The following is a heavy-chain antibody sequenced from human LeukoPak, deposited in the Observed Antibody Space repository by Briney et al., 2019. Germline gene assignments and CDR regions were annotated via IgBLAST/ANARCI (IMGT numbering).Heavy chain of an antibody. Sequence: GGSLRLSCAASGLTFSSYGMTWVRQAPGKGLEWVSAISGSGGSTYYADSVRGRFTIFRDNSKSTLSLQMNSLRAEDTAIYYCATYRQVLLPFEAWGQGTLVTVSS. CDR3: ATYRQVLLPFEA. CDR2: ISGSGGST. J-gene: IGHJ5*02. D-gene: IGHD2-8*02. CDR1: GLTFSSYG. V-gene: IGHV3-23*01.